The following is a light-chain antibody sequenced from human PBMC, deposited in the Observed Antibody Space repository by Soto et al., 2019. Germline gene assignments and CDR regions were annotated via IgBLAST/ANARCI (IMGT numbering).Light chain of an antibody. CDR3: SSYAGSNNPLYV. Sequence: QSVLTQPPSASGSPGQSVTISCTGTSSDVGGYNYVSWYQQHPGKAPKLMIYEVSKRPSGVPDRFSGSKSGNTASLTVSGLQAEDKADYYCSSYAGSNNPLYVFGTGTKVTVL. V-gene: IGLV2-8*01. J-gene: IGLJ1*01. CDR2: EVS. CDR1: SSDVGGYNY.